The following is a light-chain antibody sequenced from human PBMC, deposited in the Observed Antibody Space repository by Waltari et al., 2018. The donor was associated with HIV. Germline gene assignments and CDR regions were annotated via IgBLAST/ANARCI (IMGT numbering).Light chain of an antibody. CDR2: EVS. J-gene: IGLJ1*01. CDR1: RSDVCDHNY. V-gene: IGLV2-14*01. Sequence: QSALTQPASVSGSPGQSITISCTGTRSDVCDHNYLPLYQQHPGKPPKVMTYEVSNQPSGVFNRFAGTKAGDTASLSIAGLQAEDEAVYYCSSYTSSSTPYVFGTGTKGTVL. CDR3: SSYTSSSTPYV.